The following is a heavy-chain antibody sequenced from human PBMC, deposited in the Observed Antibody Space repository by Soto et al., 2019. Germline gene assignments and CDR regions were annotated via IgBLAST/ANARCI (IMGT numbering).Heavy chain of an antibody. Sequence: PSETLSLTCTVSGGSISSGGYYWSWIRQHPGKGLEWIGYIYYSGSTYYNPSLKSRVTISVDTSKNQFSLKLSSVTAADTAVYYCARDRYDSSGYVIIDAFDIWGQGTMVTVSS. V-gene: IGHV4-31*03. CDR3: ARDRYDSSGYVIIDAFDI. J-gene: IGHJ3*02. CDR1: GGSISSGGYY. D-gene: IGHD3-22*01. CDR2: IYYSGST.